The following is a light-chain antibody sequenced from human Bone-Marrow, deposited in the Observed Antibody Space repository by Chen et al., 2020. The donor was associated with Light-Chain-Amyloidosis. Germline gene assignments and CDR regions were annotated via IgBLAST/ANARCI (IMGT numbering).Light chain of an antibody. CDR2: EVT. Sequence: QSALTQHASVSGSPGQSITISCTGTSSDVGGVKHVSWYQQHTDKAPKLMIYEVTNRPSWVPDRFSGSKSDNTASLPFSGLQTEDDADYFCSSYTITNTLVFGSGTRVTVL. V-gene: IGLV2-14*01. CDR1: SSDVGGVKH. CDR3: SSYTITNTLV. J-gene: IGLJ1*01.